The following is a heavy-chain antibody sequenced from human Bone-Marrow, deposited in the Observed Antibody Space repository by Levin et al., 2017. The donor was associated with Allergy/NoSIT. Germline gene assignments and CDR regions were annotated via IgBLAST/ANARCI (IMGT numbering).Heavy chain of an antibody. Sequence: GESLKISCRASGFTFGDYGLSWFRQAPGKGLEWVSSIGSNAYGGTTYYATSVRGRSTISRDDSTSVAYLEMNILKTEDTAVYYCSRQNYYGSGTSFDFWGQGTLVTVSS. V-gene: IGHV3-49*03. CDR1: GFTFGDYG. J-gene: IGHJ4*02. D-gene: IGHD3-10*01. CDR3: SRQNYYGSGTSFDF. CDR2: IGSNAYGGTT.